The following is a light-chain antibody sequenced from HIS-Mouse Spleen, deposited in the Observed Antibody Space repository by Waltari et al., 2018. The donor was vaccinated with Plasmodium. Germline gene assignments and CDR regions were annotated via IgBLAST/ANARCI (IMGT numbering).Light chain of an antibody. CDR3: NSRDSSGNHQV. CDR2: CKN. Sequence: SSDLTQDPAVSVALGQTVRITCQGDSLRSSYPSCYQQKPGQAPVPVIYCKNNRPSGIPDRFSGSSSGNTASLTITGAQAEDEADYYCNSRDSSGNHQVFGGGTKLTVL. V-gene: IGLV3-19*01. J-gene: IGLJ3*02. CDR1: SLRSSY.